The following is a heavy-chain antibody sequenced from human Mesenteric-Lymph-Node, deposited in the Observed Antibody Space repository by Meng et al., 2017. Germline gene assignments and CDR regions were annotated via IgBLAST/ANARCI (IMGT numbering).Heavy chain of an antibody. CDR1: GGSISSGGYY. J-gene: IGHJ4*02. Sequence: QVQLQESGPGLVKPSPTLSLTCTVSGGSISSGGYYWSWIRQHPGKGLEWIGYIYYSGSTYYNPSLKSRVTISVDTSKNQFSLKLSSVTAADTAVYYCARGFLSFVRVFDYWGQGTLVTVSS. CDR3: ARGFLSFVRVFDY. CDR2: IYYSGST. V-gene: IGHV4-31*03. D-gene: IGHD2/OR15-2a*01.